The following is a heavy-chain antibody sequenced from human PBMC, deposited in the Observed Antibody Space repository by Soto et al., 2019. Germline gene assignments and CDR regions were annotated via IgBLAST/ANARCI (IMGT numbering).Heavy chain of an antibody. Sequence: ASVKVSCKASGYTFTSYGISWVRQAPGQGLEWMGWISAYNGNTNYAQKLQGRVTMTTDTSTSTAYMELRSLRSDDTVVYYCARERPYYDSSGYYGYWGQGNLLTLSS. J-gene: IGHJ1*01. CDR2: ISAYNGNT. CDR3: ARERPYYDSSGYYGY. D-gene: IGHD3-22*01. V-gene: IGHV1-18*01. CDR1: GYTFTSYG.